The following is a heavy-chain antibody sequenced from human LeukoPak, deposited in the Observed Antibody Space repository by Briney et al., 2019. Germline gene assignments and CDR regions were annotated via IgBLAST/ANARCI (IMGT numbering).Heavy chain of an antibody. CDR3: ARTTSFTASGYDY. V-gene: IGHV1-8*03. Sequence: APVKVSCKASGYTFTNYHINWVRQATGQGLEWTGWINPNNGDSGFAQKFQGRVTITRDTAMTTAYMELSSLTSEDTAIYFCARTTSFTASGYDYWGQGTLVTVSS. CDR2: INPNNGDS. J-gene: IGHJ4*02. CDR1: GYTFTNYH. D-gene: IGHD6-25*01.